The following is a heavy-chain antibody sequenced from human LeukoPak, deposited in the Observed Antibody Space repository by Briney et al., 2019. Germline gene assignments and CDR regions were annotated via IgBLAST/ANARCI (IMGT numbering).Heavy chain of an antibody. CDR3: ARTLGIYNWFDP. D-gene: IGHD7-27*01. CDR2: IIPIFGTA. J-gene: IGHJ5*02. Sequence: GASVKVSCKASGGTFSSYAISWVRQAPGQGLEWMGGIIPIFGTANYAQKFQGRVTTTADESTSTAYMELSSLRSEDTAVYYCARTLGIYNWFDPWGQGTLSPSPQ. CDR1: GGTFSSYA. V-gene: IGHV1-69*13.